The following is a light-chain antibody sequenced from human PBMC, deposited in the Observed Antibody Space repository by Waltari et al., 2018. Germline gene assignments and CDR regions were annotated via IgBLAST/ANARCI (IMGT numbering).Light chain of an antibody. J-gene: IGLJ2*01. V-gene: IGLV3-21*01. CDR3: QVRDSGTDQVV. CDR2: YDD. CDR1: KIGSKS. Sequence: SYVLTQPPSVSVAPGQTARISCGGNKIGSKSEHWYQQKPGQAPVLVIYYDDRRPSGVPERFSGSNSGSTAALTISRVEAGDEADYYCQVRDSGTDQVVFGGGTQLTVL.